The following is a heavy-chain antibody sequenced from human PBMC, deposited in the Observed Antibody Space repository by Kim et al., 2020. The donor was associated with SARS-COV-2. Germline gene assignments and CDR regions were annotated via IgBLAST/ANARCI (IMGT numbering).Heavy chain of an antibody. CDR1: GFTFSSYS. CDR2: ISSSSSTI. Sequence: GGSLRLSCAASGFTFSSYSMNWVRQAPGKGLEWVSYISSSSSTIYYADSVKGRFTISRDNAKNSLYLQMNSLRDEDTAVYYCARDPFWSRITMVRGVRGDWFDPWGQGTLVTVSS. J-gene: IGHJ5*02. CDR3: ARDPFWSRITMVRGVRGDWFDP. D-gene: IGHD3-10*01. V-gene: IGHV3-48*02.